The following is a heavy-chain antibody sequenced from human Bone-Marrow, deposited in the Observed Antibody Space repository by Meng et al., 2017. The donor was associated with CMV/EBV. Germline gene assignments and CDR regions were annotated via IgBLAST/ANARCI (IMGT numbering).Heavy chain of an antibody. CDR3: VPEVGAKNFDH. V-gene: IGHV1-2*02. CDR2: ITNTGAT. D-gene: IGHD1-26*01. J-gene: IGHJ4*02. Sequence: PCKASGYTFTEHGLHWVRQAPGQGLEWVGWITNTGATNYAQKFQGRIIITRDTSITKAYMELRRLTSDDTARYYCVPEVGAKNFDHWGLGSLVTVSS. CDR1: GYTFTEHG.